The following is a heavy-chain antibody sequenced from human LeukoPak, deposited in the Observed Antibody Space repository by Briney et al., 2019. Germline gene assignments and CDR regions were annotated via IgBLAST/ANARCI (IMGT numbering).Heavy chain of an antibody. Sequence: PVKVSCKASGGTFSSYTISWVRQAPGQGLEWMGRIIPILGIANYAQKFQGRVTITADKSTSTAYMELSSLRSEDTAVYYCATIRVEGDIVVVPAAMRPDPAFDYWGQGTLVTVSS. CDR2: IIPILGIA. CDR3: ATIRVEGDIVVVPAAMRPDPAFDY. CDR1: GGTFSSYT. D-gene: IGHD2-2*01. V-gene: IGHV1-69*02. J-gene: IGHJ4*02.